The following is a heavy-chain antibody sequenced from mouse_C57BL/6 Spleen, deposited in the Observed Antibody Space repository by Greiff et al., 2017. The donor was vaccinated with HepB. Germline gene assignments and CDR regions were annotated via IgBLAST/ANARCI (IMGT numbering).Heavy chain of an antibody. CDR2: IDPETGGT. CDR1: GYTFTDYE. J-gene: IGHJ3*01. V-gene: IGHV1-15*01. CDR3: TRSPYSNPFAY. Sequence: QVQLQQSGAELVRPGASVTLSCKASGYTFTDYEMHWVKQTPVHGLEWIGAIDPETGGTAYNQKFKGKAILTADKSSSTAYMELRSLTSEDSAVYYCTRSPYSNPFAYWGQGTLVTVSA. D-gene: IGHD2-5*01.